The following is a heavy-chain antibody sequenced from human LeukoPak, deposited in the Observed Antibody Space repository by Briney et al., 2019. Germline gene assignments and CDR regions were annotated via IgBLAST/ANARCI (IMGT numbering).Heavy chain of an antibody. CDR1: GYTFTGYH. D-gene: IGHD6-6*01. J-gene: IGHJ4*02. Sequence: ASVKVSCKASGYTFTGYHMHWVRQAPGQGLEWMGWIAPNSGGTNYAQKFQGRFTMTRDTSISTAYMEVSRLRSDDTAVYYCAREYSSSSGRLYDYWGQGTLVTVSS. CDR2: IAPNSGGT. V-gene: IGHV1-2*02. CDR3: AREYSSSSGRLYDY.